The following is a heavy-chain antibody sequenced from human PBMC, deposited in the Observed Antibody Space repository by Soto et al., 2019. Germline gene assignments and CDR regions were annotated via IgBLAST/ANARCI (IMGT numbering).Heavy chain of an antibody. D-gene: IGHD3-10*01. V-gene: IGHV3-74*01. CDR1: GFTFSGSW. Sequence: EVQLVESGGGLVQPGGSLRLSCAASGFTFSGSWMHWVRQAPGKGLVWVSRINGDGSGTSYADFVKCRFTISRDDAKNTLFLQMTGLRAEDTAVYYCARGIFGSGTANDYWGQGTLVTVSS. CDR3: ARGIFGSGTANDY. CDR2: INGDGSGT. J-gene: IGHJ4*02.